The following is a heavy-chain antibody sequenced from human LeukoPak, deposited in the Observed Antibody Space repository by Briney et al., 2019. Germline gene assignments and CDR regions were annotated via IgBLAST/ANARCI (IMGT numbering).Heavy chain of an antibody. Sequence: GGSLRLSCAASGFTFSSYGMHWVRQAPGKGLEWVAVISYDGSNKYYADSVKGRFTISRDNSKNTLYLQMNSLRAEDTAVYYCAKTNGRFWDFRFDYWGQGTLVPVSS. J-gene: IGHJ4*02. CDR3: AKTNGRFWDFRFDY. CDR1: GFTFSSYG. D-gene: IGHD3-10*01. CDR2: ISYDGSNK. V-gene: IGHV3-30*18.